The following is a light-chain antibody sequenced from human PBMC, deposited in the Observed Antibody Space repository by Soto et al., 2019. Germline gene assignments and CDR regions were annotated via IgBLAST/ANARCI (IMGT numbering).Light chain of an antibody. Sequence: QSVLTQPPSVSAAPGQKVSISCSGSGSNIGTNYVSWYQQLPGTAPKLLIHDDHKRPSGIPDRFSGSKSGTSATLGITGLQTGDEADYYCGTWDNSLGAAVVFGGGTKVTVL. CDR1: GSNIGTNY. J-gene: IGLJ2*01. CDR3: GTWDNSLGAAVV. V-gene: IGLV1-51*01. CDR2: DDH.